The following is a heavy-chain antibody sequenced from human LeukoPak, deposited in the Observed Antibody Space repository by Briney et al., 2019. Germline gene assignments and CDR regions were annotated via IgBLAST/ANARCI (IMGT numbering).Heavy chain of an antibody. D-gene: IGHD2-15*01. CDR1: GGTFSSYA. CDR3: AAYCSGGSCYSRTYYFDY. V-gene: IGHV1-69*06. Sequence: SVKVSCKASGGTFSSYAISWVRQAPGQGLGWMGGIIPIFGTANYAQKFQGRVTITADKSTSTAYMELSSLRSEDTAVYYCAAYCSGGSCYSRTYYFDYWGQGTLVTVSS. CDR2: IIPIFGTA. J-gene: IGHJ4*02.